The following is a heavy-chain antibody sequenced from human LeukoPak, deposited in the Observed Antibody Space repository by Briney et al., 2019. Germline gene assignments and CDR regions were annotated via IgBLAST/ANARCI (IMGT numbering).Heavy chain of an antibody. V-gene: IGHV1-2*02. CDR1: GYTFTGYY. Sequence: GASVKVSCKASGYTFTGYYMHWVRQAPGQGLEWMGWINPNSGGTIYAQKFQGRVTMTRDTSISTAYMELSRLRSDDTAVYYCARGFYYGSGSYVDYWGQGTLVTVSS. J-gene: IGHJ4*02. CDR2: INPNSGGT. D-gene: IGHD3-10*01. CDR3: ARGFYYGSGSYVDY.